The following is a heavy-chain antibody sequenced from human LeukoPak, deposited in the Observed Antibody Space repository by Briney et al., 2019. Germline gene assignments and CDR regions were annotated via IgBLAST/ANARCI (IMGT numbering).Heavy chain of an antibody. CDR3: ARVGLQRLRYFDWLFFDY. Sequence: SETLSLTCTVSGGSISSSSYYWGWIRQPPGKGLEWIGSIYYSGSTYYNPSLKSRATISVDTSKNQFSLKLSSVTAADTAVYYCARVGLQRLRYFDWLFFDYWGQGTLVTVSS. CDR1: GGSISSSSYY. D-gene: IGHD3-9*01. CDR2: IYYSGST. J-gene: IGHJ4*02. V-gene: IGHV4-39*07.